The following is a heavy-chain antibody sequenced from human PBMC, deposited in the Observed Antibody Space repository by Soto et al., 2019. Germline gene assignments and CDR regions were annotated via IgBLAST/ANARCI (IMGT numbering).Heavy chain of an antibody. D-gene: IGHD3-9*01. CDR3: PRGRYDILTGYYDYYYYGMDV. CDR1: GGSISSSNW. Sequence: SETLSLTFAVSGGSISSSNWWSWVRQPPGEGLEWIGEIYHSGSTNYNPSLKSRVTISVDKSKNQFSLKLSSVTAADTAVYYCPRGRYDILTGYYDYYYYGMDVWGQGTTVTV. CDR2: IYHSGST. J-gene: IGHJ6*02. V-gene: IGHV4-4*02.